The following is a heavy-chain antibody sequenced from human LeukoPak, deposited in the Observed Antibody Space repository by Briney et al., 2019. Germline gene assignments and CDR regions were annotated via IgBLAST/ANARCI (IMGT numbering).Heavy chain of an antibody. CDR3: ATGYYDILTGYYNPTYYYYGMDV. V-gene: IGHV1-2*04. D-gene: IGHD3-9*01. J-gene: IGHJ6*02. CDR1: GYTLTCYY. Sequence: ASVKVSCKASGYTLTCYYMHWVRQAPGQGLEGMGWINPNSGGTNYAQKFQGWVTMTRDTSTSTVYMELSSLRSEDTAVYYCATGYYDILTGYYNPTYYYYGMDVWGQGTTVTVSS. CDR2: INPNSGGT.